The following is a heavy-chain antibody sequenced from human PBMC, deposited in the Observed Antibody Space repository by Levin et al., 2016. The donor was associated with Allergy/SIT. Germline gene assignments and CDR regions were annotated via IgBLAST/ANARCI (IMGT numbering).Heavy chain of an antibody. CDR2: ISSSSSYI. CDR1: GFTFSSYS. Sequence: GGSPELSCAASGFTFSSYSMNWVRQAPGKGLEWVSSISSSSSYIYYADSVKGRFTISRDNAKNSLYLQMNSLRAEDTAVYYCARDYYSSGSNTDYWGQGTLVTVSS. D-gene: IGHD6-19*01. J-gene: IGHJ4*02. V-gene: IGHV3-21*01. CDR3: ARDYYSSGSNTDY.